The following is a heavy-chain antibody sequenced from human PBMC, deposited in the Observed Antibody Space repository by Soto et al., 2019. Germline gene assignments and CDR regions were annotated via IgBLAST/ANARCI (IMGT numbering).Heavy chain of an antibody. CDR3: AKEGPYGSGSYYKGATYFDY. CDR2: ISGSGGST. Sequence: EVQLLESGGGLVQPGGSLRLSCAASGFTFSSYAMSWVRQAPGKGLEWVSAISGSGGSTYYADSVKGRFTISRDNSKNTLYLQMNSLRAEDTAVYYCAKEGPYGSGSYYKGATYFDYWGQGTLVTVSS. CDR1: GFTFSSYA. D-gene: IGHD3-10*01. V-gene: IGHV3-23*01. J-gene: IGHJ4*02.